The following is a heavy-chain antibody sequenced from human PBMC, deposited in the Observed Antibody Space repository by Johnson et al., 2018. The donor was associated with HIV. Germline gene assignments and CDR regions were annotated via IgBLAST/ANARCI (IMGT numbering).Heavy chain of an antibody. J-gene: IGHJ3*02. CDR2: ISYDGSNK. CDR3: ASGVYSSSWSWDVAFDI. Sequence: VQLVESGGGVVQPGRSLRLSCAASGFTFSSYAMHWVRQTPGKGLEWVTLISYDGSNKYYADSVKGRFTISRDNSKNTLYLQMNSLRAEDTAVYYCASGVYSSSWSWDVAFDIWGQGTMVTVSS. D-gene: IGHD6-13*01. CDR1: GFTFSSYA. V-gene: IGHV3-30-3*01.